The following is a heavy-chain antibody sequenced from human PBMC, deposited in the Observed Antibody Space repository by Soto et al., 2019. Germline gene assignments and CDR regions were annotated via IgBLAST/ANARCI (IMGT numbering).Heavy chain of an antibody. CDR2: IYYSGST. J-gene: IGHJ4*02. CDR1: GGSISSGGYY. V-gene: IGHV4-31*03. CDR3: ARIRFGYCSGGSCYHFDY. Sequence: QVQLQESGPGLVKPSQTLSLTCTVSGGSISSGGYYWSWIRQHPGKGLEWIGYIYYSGSTYYNQSLKSRVTISVDTSKNQFSLKLSSVTAADTAVYYCARIRFGYCSGGSCYHFDYWGQGTLVTVSS. D-gene: IGHD2-15*01.